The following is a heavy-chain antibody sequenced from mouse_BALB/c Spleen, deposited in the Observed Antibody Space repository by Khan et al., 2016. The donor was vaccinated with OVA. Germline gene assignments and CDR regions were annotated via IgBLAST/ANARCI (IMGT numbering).Heavy chain of an antibody. V-gene: IGHV5-15*02. CDR3: ARGGGTAPFAY. Sequence: EVELVESGGGLVQPGGSRKLSCAASGFTFSDYGMAWVRQAPGQGPEWVAFISDLAYTIYYGDAVTGRFTISRANAKNTLYLERSSLRSEDTASYYCARGGGTAPFAYWGLGTLVTVSA. J-gene: IGHJ3*01. CDR1: GFTFSDYG. D-gene: IGHD1-2*01. CDR2: ISDLAYTI.